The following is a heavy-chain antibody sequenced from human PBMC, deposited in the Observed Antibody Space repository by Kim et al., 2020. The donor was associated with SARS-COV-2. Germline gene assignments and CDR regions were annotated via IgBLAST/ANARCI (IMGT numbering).Heavy chain of an antibody. J-gene: IGHJ4*02. V-gene: IGHV1-18*01. Sequence: YAQKLQGRVTMTTDTSTSTAYMELRSLRSDDTAVYYCARDHYYDSSGYNYWGQGTLVTVSS. D-gene: IGHD3-22*01. CDR3: ARDHYYDSSGYNY.